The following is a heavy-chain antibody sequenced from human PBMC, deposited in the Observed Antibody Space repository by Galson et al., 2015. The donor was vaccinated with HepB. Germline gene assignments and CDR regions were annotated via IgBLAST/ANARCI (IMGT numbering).Heavy chain of an antibody. D-gene: IGHD1-26*01. CDR3: ARDRRGIVGATTSDWYFDL. V-gene: IGHV1-69*13. J-gene: IGHJ2*01. CDR1: GGTFSSYA. CDR2: IIPIFGTA. Sequence: SVKVSCKASGGTFSSYAISWVRQAPGQGLEWMGGIIPIFGTANYAQKFRGRVTITADESTSTAYMELSSLRSEDTAVYYCARDRRGIVGATTSDWYFDLWGRGTLVTISS.